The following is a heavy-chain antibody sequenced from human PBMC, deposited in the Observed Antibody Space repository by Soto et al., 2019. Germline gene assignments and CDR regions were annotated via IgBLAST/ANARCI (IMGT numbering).Heavy chain of an antibody. Sequence: GGSLRLSCATPGFPFNSDNMKWGPPAPREGLVWVSSISSSSSYIYYADSVKGRFTISRDNAKNSLYLQMNSLRAADTAVYYCARGTGELGSSSSYYYYMDVWGKGTTVTVSS. J-gene: IGHJ6*03. CDR3: ARGTGELGSSSSYYYYMDV. V-gene: IGHV3-21*01. D-gene: IGHD1-26*01. CDR1: GFPFNSDN. CDR2: ISSSSSYI.